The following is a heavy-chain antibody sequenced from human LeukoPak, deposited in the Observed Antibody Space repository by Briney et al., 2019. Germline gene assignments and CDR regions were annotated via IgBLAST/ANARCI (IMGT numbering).Heavy chain of an antibody. V-gene: IGHV3-20*04. Sequence: GGSLRLSCAASGFTLSVYGMHWVRQAPGKGLEWVSGINWNGGSTGYADSVKGRFTISRDNAKNSLYLQMNSLRAEDTALYYCATTDYYDSSGYSFWGQGTLVTVSS. CDR1: GFTLSVYG. CDR3: ATTDYYDSSGYSF. J-gene: IGHJ4*02. CDR2: INWNGGST. D-gene: IGHD3-22*01.